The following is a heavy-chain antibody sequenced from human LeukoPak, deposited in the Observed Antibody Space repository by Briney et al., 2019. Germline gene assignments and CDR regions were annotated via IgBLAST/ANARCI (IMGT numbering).Heavy chain of an antibody. CDR1: GGSISSGSYY. V-gene: IGHV4-61*02. CDR3: ARWLGELGYY. Sequence: SETLSLTCTVSGGSISSGSYYWSWIRQPAGKGLEWIGRIYTSGCTNYNPSLKSRVTISVDTSKNQFSLKLSSVTAADTAVYYCARWLGELGYYWGQGTLVTVSS. CDR2: IYTSGCT. J-gene: IGHJ4*02. D-gene: IGHD3-10*01.